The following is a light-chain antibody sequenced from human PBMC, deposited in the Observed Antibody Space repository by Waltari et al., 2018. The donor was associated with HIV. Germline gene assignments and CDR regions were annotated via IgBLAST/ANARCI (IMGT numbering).Light chain of an antibody. V-gene: IGKV1-33*01. CDR1: QDISNY. J-gene: IGKJ4*01. Sequence: DIQMTQSPSSLSASVGDRVTITCQASQDISNYLNWYQPKPGKAPKLLIFDASNLETGVPSRLSGSGSGTDFTFTISSLQPEDIATYYCQQYDNVPPTFGGGTKVEIK. CDR2: DAS. CDR3: QQYDNVPPT.